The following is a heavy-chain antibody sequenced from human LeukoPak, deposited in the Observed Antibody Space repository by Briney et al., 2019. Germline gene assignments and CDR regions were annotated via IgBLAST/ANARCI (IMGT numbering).Heavy chain of an antibody. Sequence: ASVKVSCKASGYTFTSYAMHWVRQAPGQRLEWMRWINAGNGNTKYSQKFQGRVTITRDTSASTAYMELSSLRSEDTAVYYCARDRAIFGVVIRKPGNYFDYWGQGTLVTVSS. D-gene: IGHD3-3*01. V-gene: IGHV1-3*01. CDR2: INAGNGNT. J-gene: IGHJ4*02. CDR1: GYTFTSYA. CDR3: ARDRAIFGVVIRKPGNYFDY.